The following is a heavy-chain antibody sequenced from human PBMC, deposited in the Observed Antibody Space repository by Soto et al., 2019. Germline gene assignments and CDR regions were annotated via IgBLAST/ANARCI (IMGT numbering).Heavy chain of an antibody. V-gene: IGHV3-30*18. CDR1: GFTFSSYG. D-gene: IGHD5-18*01. CDR2: ISYDGSNK. CDR3: AKDRGYRYGYPYYYGMDV. Sequence: GGSLRLSCAASGFTFSSYGMHWVRQAPGKGLEWVAVISYDGSNKYYADSVKGRFTISRDNSKNTLYLQMNSLRAEDTAVYYCAKDRGYRYGYPYYYGMDVRGQGTTVTVSS. J-gene: IGHJ6*02.